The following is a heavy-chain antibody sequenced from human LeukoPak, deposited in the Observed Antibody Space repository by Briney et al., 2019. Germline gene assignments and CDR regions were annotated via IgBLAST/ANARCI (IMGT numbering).Heavy chain of an antibody. CDR3: ARYVSGSLGAFDI. V-gene: IGHV4-39*01. CDR1: DGSISSSSYY. CDR2: IYYSGST. Sequence: KSSETLSLTCTVSDGSISSSSYYWGWIRQPPGKGLEWIGTIYYSGSTYYSPSLKSRVAISVDTSKNQFSLKLSSVTAADTAVYYCARYVSGSLGAFDIWGQGTMVTVSS. J-gene: IGHJ3*02. D-gene: IGHD3-10*01.